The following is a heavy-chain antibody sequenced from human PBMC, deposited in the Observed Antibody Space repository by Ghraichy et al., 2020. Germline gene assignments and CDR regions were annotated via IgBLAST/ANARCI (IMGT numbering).Heavy chain of an antibody. CDR3: ARHPGRSGYSYGPPDY. CDR2: IYYSGST. J-gene: IGHJ4*02. D-gene: IGHD5-18*01. V-gene: IGHV4-39*01. CDR1: GGSISSSSYY. Sequence: SETLSLTCTVSGGSISSSSYYWGWIRQPPGKGLEWIGSIYYSGSTYYNPSLKSRVTISVDTSKNQFSLKLSSVTAADTAVYYCARHPGRSGYSYGPPDYWGQGTLVTVSS.